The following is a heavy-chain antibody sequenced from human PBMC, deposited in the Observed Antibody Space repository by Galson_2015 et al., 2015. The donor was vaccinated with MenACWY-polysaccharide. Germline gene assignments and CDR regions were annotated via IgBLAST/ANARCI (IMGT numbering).Heavy chain of an antibody. D-gene: IGHD2-2*01. V-gene: IGHV3-30*18. CDR2: ISWNGNVK. CDR3: AKEVHQLVPHGIGL. CDR1: GFTFSNYG. Sequence: SLRLSCAASGFTFSNYGMHWVRQAQGKGLEWVAVISWNGNVKYYSDSVKGRFTISRDNSKNTLYLQVNSLRVEDTAVYYCAKEVHQLVPHGIGLWAQGTPITVSS. J-gene: IGHJ6*01.